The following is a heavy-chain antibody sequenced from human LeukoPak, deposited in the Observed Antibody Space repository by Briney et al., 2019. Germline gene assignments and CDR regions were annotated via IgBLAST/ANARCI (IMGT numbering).Heavy chain of an antibody. Sequence: PGGSLRLSCTASGFSFGSYAMGWVRQAPGKGLEWVAFIRYDGSNKYYADSVKGRFTISRDNSKNTLYLQMNSLRAEDTAVYYCAKDIVVVPAAMVGDFQHWGQGTLVTVSS. J-gene: IGHJ1*01. V-gene: IGHV3-30*02. CDR2: IRYDGSNK. CDR1: GFSFGSYA. CDR3: AKDIVVVPAAMVGDFQH. D-gene: IGHD2-2*01.